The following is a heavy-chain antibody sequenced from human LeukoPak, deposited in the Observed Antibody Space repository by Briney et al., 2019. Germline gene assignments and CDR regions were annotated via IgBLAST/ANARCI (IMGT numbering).Heavy chain of an antibody. Sequence: GASVKVSCKASGYSFSGYYIHWVRQAPGQGLEWMGWINPNSGGTNYAQKFQGRVTMTRDTSFSTAYMELSTLRSDDTAVYYCAVYCSNASCYHVGVWGKGTTVTVSS. CDR3: AVYCSNASCYHVGV. V-gene: IGHV1-2*02. CDR1: GYSFSGYY. J-gene: IGHJ6*04. D-gene: IGHD2-2*01. CDR2: INPNSGGT.